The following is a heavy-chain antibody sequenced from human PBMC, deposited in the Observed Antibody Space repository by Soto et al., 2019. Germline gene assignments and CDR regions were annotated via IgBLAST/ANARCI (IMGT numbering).Heavy chain of an antibody. CDR1: GFTFTDYA. CDR2: ISGIGGST. CDR3: ARGSAGYISSWYYFDY. D-gene: IGHD6-13*01. J-gene: IGHJ4*02. Sequence: EVQLLESGGGLVQPGGSLRLSCAASGFTFTDYALSWVRQAPGKGLEWVATISGIGGSTYLADSVKGRLSISRDNSKNTVSLIMNSMRAEDTAVYCCARGSAGYISSWYYFDYWGRGTLVTVSS. V-gene: IGHV3-23*01.